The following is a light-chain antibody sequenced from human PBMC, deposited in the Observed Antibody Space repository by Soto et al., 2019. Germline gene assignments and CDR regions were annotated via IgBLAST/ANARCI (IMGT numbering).Light chain of an antibody. J-gene: IGLJ1*01. V-gene: IGLV2-8*01. CDR1: SSDVGRYNY. Sequence: QSVLTQPPSASGSPGQSVTFSCTGTSSDVGRYNYVSWYKQHPGKAPKLLIYGVTQRPSGVPDRFSGSKSGNTASLTVSGLQDEDEGYYYCSSYAGSNIDVFGTGTKVTVL. CDR2: GVT. CDR3: SSYAGSNIDV.